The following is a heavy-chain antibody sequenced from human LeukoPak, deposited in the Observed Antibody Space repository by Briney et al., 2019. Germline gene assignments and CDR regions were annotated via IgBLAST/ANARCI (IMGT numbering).Heavy chain of an antibody. CDR3: ARVYGSAYMDV. CDR1: GFTFSSYA. J-gene: IGHJ6*03. V-gene: IGHV3-23*01. D-gene: IGHD3-10*01. Sequence: LGGSLRLSCAASGFTFSSYAMSWVRQAPGKGLEWVSAISGSGGSTYYADSVKGRFTISRDNAKNSLYLQMNSLRAEDTAVYYCARVYGSAYMDVWGKGTTVTISS. CDR2: ISGSGGST.